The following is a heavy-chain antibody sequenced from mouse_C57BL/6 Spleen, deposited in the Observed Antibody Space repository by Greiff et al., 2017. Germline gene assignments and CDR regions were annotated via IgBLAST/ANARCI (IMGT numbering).Heavy chain of an antibody. J-gene: IGHJ3*01. V-gene: IGHV1-69*01. D-gene: IGHD2-4*01. CDR1: GYTFTSYW. Sequence: QVQLKESGAELVMPGASVKLSCKASGYTFTSYWMHWVKQRPGQGLEWIGEIDPSDSYTNYNQKFKGKSTLTVDKSSSTAYMQLSSLTSEDSAVYYCASGDYPFAYWGQGTLVTVSA. CDR2: IDPSDSYT. CDR3: ASGDYPFAY.